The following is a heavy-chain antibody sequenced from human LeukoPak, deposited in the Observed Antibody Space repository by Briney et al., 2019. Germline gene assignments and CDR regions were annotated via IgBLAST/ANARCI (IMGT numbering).Heavy chain of an antibody. Sequence: SETLSLTCTASGGSISSYYWSWIRQPPGKELDWIGYIYDSGSTNYKPSFKSRFPISVDTSKNRFSLKLSSVTAADTAVYYCARDCSGSSCHDYWGQGTLVTVSS. CDR2: IYDSGST. CDR3: ARDCSGSSCHDY. J-gene: IGHJ4*02. CDR1: GGSISSYY. V-gene: IGHV4-59*01. D-gene: IGHD2-15*01.